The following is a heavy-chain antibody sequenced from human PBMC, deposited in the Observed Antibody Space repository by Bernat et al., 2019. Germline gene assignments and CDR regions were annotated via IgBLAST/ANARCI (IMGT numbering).Heavy chain of an antibody. CDR1: GFTFSSYG. CDR2: ISYDGSNK. Sequence: QVQLVESGGGVVQPGRSLRLSCAASGFTFSSYGMHWVRQAPGKGLEWVAVISYDGSNKYYADSVKGRFTISRDNSKNTLYLQMNSLRAEDTAVYYCARDHRFNYYGSGSYNYYMDVWGKGTTVTVSS. CDR3: ARDHRFNYYGSGSYNYYMDV. J-gene: IGHJ6*03. V-gene: IGHV3-30*03. D-gene: IGHD3-10*01.